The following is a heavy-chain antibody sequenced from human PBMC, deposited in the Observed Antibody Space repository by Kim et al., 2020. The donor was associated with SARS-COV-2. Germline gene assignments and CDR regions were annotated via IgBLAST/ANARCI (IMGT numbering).Heavy chain of an antibody. D-gene: IGHD2-15*01. Sequence: GRLTISRDNSKNTVYLQMNGLRAEDTAVYYCAKDLGVVTLNYNYYGMDVWGQGTTVTVSS. CDR3: AKDLGVVTLNYNYYGMDV. V-gene: IGHV3-30*02. J-gene: IGHJ6*02.